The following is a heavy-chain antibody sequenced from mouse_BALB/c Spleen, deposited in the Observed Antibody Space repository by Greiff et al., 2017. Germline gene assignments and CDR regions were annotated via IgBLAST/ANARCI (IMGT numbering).Heavy chain of an antibody. D-gene: IGHD4-1*01. CDR3: AREGTGDCAY. CDR2: ISSGSSTI. CDR1: GFTFSSFG. V-gene: IGHV5-17*02. J-gene: IGHJ3*01. Sequence: EVKLMESGGGLVQPGGSRKLSCAASGFTFSSFGMHWVRQAPEKGLEWVAYISSGSSTIYYADTVKGRFTISRDNPKNTLFLQMTSLRSEDTAMYYCAREGTGDCAYWGQGTLVTVSA.